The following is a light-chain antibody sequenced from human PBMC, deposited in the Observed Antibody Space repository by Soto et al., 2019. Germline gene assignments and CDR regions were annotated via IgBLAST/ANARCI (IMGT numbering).Light chain of an antibody. V-gene: IGLV4-69*01. CDR1: SGHSSYA. J-gene: IGLJ1*01. CDR3: QTWGTGIQV. Sequence: QPVLTQSPSASASLGASVKLTCTLSSGHSSYAIAWHQQQPEKGPRYLMKLNSDGSHNKGDGIPDRFSGSSSGAERYLTISSLHSEDEADYYCQTWGTGIQVFGTGTKLTVL. CDR2: LNSDGSH.